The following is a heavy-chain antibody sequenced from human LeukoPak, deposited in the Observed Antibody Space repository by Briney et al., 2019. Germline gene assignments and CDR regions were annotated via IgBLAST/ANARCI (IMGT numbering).Heavy chain of an antibody. J-gene: IGHJ4*02. CDR3: ARDLGGYYHGIDY. D-gene: IGHD3-22*01. Sequence: GGSLRLSCAASGFTFSSYAMHWVRQAPGKGLEWVAVISYDGSNKYYADSVKGRFTISRDNSKNTLYLQMNSLRAEDTAVYYCARDLGGYYHGIDYWGQGTLVTVSS. CDR1: GFTFSSYA. CDR2: ISYDGSNK. V-gene: IGHV3-30-3*01.